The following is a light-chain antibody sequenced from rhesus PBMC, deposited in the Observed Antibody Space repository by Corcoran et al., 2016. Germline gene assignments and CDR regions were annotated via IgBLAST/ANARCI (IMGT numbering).Light chain of an antibody. CDR1: QGISSY. CDR2: DAS. J-gene: IGKJ3*01. V-gene: IGKV1-38*01. Sequence: DIQLTQSPSSLSASVGDRVTITCRASQGISSYLAWYQQKPGKAPKLLIDDASNVKSGVPSRFSGSGSWTDFTLTISSRQPEDFAVYYCQQRNSYPFTFGPGTKLDIK. CDR3: QQRNSYPFT.